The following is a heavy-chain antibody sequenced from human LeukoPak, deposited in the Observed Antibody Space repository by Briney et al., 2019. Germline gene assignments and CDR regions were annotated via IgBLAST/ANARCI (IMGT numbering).Heavy chain of an antibody. J-gene: IGHJ4*02. CDR1: GFPFSTYA. CDR2: ISGSGDST. V-gene: IGHV3-23*01. CDR3: AKAQRGFDDFWSGYDY. D-gene: IGHD3-3*01. Sequence: GGSLRLSCAASGFPFSTYAMSWVRQAPGKGLEWVSSISGSGDSTYYGDSVKGRFTISRDNSKNTLYLQMKRLRADDTALYFCAKAQRGFDDFWSGYDYWGQGTLVTVSS.